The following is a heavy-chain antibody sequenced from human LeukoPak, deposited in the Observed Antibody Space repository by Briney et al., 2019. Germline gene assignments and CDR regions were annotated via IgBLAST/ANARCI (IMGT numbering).Heavy chain of an antibody. D-gene: IGHD5-18*01. CDR2: IYSGDSDT. CDR1: AYSFTNYW. CDR3: ARLVGHSYGYLFDY. V-gene: IGHV5-51*01. J-gene: IGHJ4*02. Sequence: GESLKISCKGYAYSFTNYWIGWVRQMPGKGLEWMAIIYSGDSDTKYSPSFQGQVTISADKSNSTAYLQWASLKASDTAMYFCARLVGHSYGYLFDYWGQGTLVTVSS.